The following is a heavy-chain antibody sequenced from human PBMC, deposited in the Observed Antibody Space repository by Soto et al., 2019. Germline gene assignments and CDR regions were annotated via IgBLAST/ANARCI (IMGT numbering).Heavy chain of an antibody. CDR3: ASKDDYVWWSYGYDY. Sequence: EVQLVESGGGLVQPGGSLRLSCAASGFTFSSYSMNWVRQAPGKGLECVSYISSSSSTIYYADSVKGRFSISRDNAKTSLYLEMNSLGDEDTGVYYCASKDDYVWWSYGYDYWGQGTLVTVSS. J-gene: IGHJ4*02. CDR2: ISSSSSTI. V-gene: IGHV3-48*02. CDR1: GFTFSSYS. D-gene: IGHD3-16*01.